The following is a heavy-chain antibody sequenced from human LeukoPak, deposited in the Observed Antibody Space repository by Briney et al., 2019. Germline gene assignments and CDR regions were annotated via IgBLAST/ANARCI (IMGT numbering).Heavy chain of an antibody. J-gene: IGHJ3*02. D-gene: IGHD3-22*01. CDR3: ARDRVTMIVVVGLSNAFDI. CDR1: GYTFTSYG. V-gene: IGHV1-18*01. CDR2: ISAYNGNT. Sequence: GASVKASCKASGYTFTSYGISWVRQAPGQGLEWMGWISAYNGNTNYAQKFQGRVTMTTDTSTSTAYMELTSLRSDDTAVYYCARDRVTMIVVVGLSNAFDIWGQGTMVTVSS.